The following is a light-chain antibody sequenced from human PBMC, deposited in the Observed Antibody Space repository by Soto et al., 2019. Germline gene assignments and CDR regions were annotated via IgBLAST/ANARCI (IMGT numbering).Light chain of an antibody. CDR3: QHYGASPRT. Sequence: EIVLTQSPGTLSLFPGERATLSCRASQTITSTHLAWYQQKPGQAPRLLIYGVSNRASGFPDRFSGSGSGTDFTLTISGLEPDDFAVYYCQHYGASPRTFGQGPKVEI. CDR2: GVS. CDR1: QTITSTH. J-gene: IGKJ1*01. V-gene: IGKV3-20*01.